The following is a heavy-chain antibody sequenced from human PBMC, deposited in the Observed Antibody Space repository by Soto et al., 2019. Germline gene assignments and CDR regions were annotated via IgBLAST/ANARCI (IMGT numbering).Heavy chain of an antibody. J-gene: IGHJ2*01. CDR1: GFTLRDYY. Sequence: PGGALRLSCAASGFTLRDYYMSWIRPAPGKGLEWVSYISSSGSTIYYADSVKGRFTVSRDNSKNTLYLQMNSLRAEDTAVYNCAKEPVGPDWYFDLWGRGTLVTVSS. CDR2: ISSSGSTI. CDR3: AKEPVGPDWYFDL. V-gene: IGHV3-11*01.